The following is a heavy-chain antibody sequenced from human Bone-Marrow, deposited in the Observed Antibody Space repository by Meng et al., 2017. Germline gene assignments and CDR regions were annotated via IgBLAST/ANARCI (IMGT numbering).Heavy chain of an antibody. J-gene: IGHJ4*02. CDR3: VKDTDSSGFYTGDY. CDR1: GFTIRIYG. CDR2: ISGSGVT. Sequence: EVRLLESGGGLVQPGGSLRLPCAGSGFTIRIYGMTWVRQAPGKGLGWVSTISGSGVTHYADSVKGRFTISRDDSKSTLYVQMNSLRAEDTAIYYCVKDTDSSGFYTGDYWGQGTLVTVSS. D-gene: IGHD3-22*01. V-gene: IGHV3-23*01.